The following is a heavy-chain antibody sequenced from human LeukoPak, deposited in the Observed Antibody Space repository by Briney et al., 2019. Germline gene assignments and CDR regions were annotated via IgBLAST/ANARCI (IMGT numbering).Heavy chain of an antibody. CDR3: AKGSPRDSSGYPVYFDY. D-gene: IGHD3-22*01. J-gene: IGHJ4*02. CDR1: GFTFSSYA. V-gene: IGHV3-23*01. Sequence: GGSLRLSCAASGFTFSSYAMSWVRQAPGKGLEWVSAISGSGGSTYYADSVKGRFTISRDNSKNTLYLQMNSLRAEDTAVYYCAKGSPRDSSGYPVYFDYWGQGTLVTVSS. CDR2: ISGSGGST.